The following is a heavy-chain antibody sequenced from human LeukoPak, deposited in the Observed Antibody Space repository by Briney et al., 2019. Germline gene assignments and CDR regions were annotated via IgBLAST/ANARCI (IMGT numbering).Heavy chain of an antibody. Sequence: GGSLRLSRAASGFTFSSYGMHWVRQAPGKGLEWVAVIWYDGSNKYYADSVKGRFTISRDNSKNTLYLQMNSLRAEDTAVYYCARDALLWFGEFPNWFDPWGQGTLVTVSS. CDR1: GFTFSSYG. CDR3: ARDALLWFGEFPNWFDP. V-gene: IGHV3-33*01. D-gene: IGHD3-10*01. CDR2: IWYDGSNK. J-gene: IGHJ5*02.